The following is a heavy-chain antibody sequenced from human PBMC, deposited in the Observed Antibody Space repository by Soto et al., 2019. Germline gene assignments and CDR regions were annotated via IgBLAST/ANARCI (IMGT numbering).Heavy chain of an antibody. CDR2: LYYIGGT. J-gene: IGHJ1*01. CDR3: AREVLLGNIQH. V-gene: IGHV4-30-4*01. D-gene: IGHD7-27*01. CDR1: GGSINSGDYY. Sequence: PSETLSLTCTVPGGSINSGDYYWSWIRQPPGKGLEWIGYLYYIGGTYYNPSIKSRVSISVDTSKNQFSLKLSSVTAADTAVYYCAREVLLGNIQHWGQGTLATVSS.